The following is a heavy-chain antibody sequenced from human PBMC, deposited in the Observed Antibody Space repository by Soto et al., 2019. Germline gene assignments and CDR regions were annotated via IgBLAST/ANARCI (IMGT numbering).Heavy chain of an antibody. CDR2: IYPGDSDT. CDR1: GYSFTSYW. Sequence: GESLKISCEGSGYSFTSYWIAWVRQMPEKGLEWMGIIYPGDSDTRYSPSFQGQVTISVDRSINTAYLQWSSLKALDTAMYYCARGTDAVITAFDYWGQGTLVTVSS. D-gene: IGHD1-7*01. V-gene: IGHV5-51*01. J-gene: IGHJ4*02. CDR3: ARGTDAVITAFDY.